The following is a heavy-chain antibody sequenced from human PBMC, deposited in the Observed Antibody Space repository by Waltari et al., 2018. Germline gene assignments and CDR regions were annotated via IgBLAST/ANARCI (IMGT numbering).Heavy chain of an antibody. CDR3: ARGAPFDP. CDR2: ISSSGDDV. Sequence: QVQLVESGGGLVKPGASLSLSCAASGFTFSDFYMSWIRQTPGKGLEWISYISSSGDDVYYADSVKGRFTFSRDNAKNSLYLQMTSLRPEDTAVYYCARGAPFDPWGQGTLVIVSS. CDR1: GFTFSDFY. J-gene: IGHJ5*02. V-gene: IGHV3-11*01.